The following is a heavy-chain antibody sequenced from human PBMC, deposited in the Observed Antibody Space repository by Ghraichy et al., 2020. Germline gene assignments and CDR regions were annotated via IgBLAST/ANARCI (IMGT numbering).Heavy chain of an antibody. CDR1: GFTFSSYW. D-gene: IGHD3-22*01. CDR2: IKQDGSEK. J-gene: IGHJ4*02. V-gene: IGHV3-7*04. Sequence: GESLNISCAASGFTFSSYWMSWVRQAPGKGLEWVANIKQDGSEKYYVDSVKGRFTISRDNAKNSLYLQMNSLRAEDTAVYYCARAGSYDSSGYWYYWGQGTLVTVSS. CDR3: ARAGSYDSSGYWYY.